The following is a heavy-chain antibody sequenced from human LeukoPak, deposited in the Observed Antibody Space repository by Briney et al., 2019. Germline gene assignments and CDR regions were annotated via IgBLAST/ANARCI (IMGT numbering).Heavy chain of an antibody. CDR1: GFTFSSYS. CDR2: ISSSSSYI. V-gene: IGHV3-21*01. Sequence: GGSLRLSCAASGFTFSSYSMNWVRQAPGKGLEWVSSISSSSSYIYYADAVKGRFTISRDNAKNSLYLQMNSLRAEDTAVYYCARALYGDYVSGGFYWGQGTLVTVSS. J-gene: IGHJ4*02. D-gene: IGHD4-17*01. CDR3: ARALYGDYVSGGFY.